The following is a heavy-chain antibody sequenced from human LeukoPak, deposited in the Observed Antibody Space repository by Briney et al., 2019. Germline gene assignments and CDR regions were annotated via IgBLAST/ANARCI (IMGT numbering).Heavy chain of an antibody. Sequence: ASVKVSCKASGYTFTGYYMHWGRQAPGQGLEWMGWINPNSGGTNYAQKFQGRVTMTRDTSISTAYMELSRLRSDDTAVYYCAAVGVVVPAAILWAFDYWGQGTLVTVSS. CDR3: AAVGVVVPAAILWAFDY. V-gene: IGHV1-2*02. CDR1: GYTFTGYY. CDR2: INPNSGGT. D-gene: IGHD2-2*02. J-gene: IGHJ4*02.